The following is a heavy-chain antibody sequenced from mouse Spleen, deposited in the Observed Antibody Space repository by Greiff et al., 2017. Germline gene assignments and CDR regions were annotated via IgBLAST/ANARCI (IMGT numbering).Heavy chain of an antibody. CDR2: INYDGSST. V-gene: IGHV5-16*01. CDR1: GFTFSDYY. J-gene: IGHJ4*01. CDR3: ARDEVEAMDY. Sequence: EVQLQQSEGGLVQPGSSMKLSCTASGFTFSDYYMAWVRQVPEKGLEWVANINYDGSSTYYLDSLKSRFIISRDNAKNILYLQMSSLKSEDTATYYCARDEVEAMDYWGQGTSVTVSS.